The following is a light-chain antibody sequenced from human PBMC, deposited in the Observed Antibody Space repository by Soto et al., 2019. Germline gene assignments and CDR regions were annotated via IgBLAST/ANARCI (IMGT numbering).Light chain of an antibody. Sequence: DIQMTQSSSSLSASVGDRVTITCRASQGISNYVAWYQQKPGKPPRLLIYEASTLQSGVPSRFSGSGSGTDFTLTISSLQPEDVAAYYCQKYNSAPLTFGGGTQVEVK. V-gene: IGKV1-27*01. J-gene: IGKJ4*01. CDR2: EAS. CDR1: QGISNY. CDR3: QKYNSAPLT.